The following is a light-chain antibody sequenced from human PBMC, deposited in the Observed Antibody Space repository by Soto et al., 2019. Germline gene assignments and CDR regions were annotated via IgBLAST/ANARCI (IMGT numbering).Light chain of an antibody. CDR1: QSINTY. CDR3: QQSFITLLIT. V-gene: IGKV1-39*01. CDR2: AAS. J-gene: IGKJ5*01. Sequence: DIQMTQSPSSLSASIGDGVTITCRASQSINTYLNWYQQKPGKAPKLLISAASNLQSAVPSRFRGSGSGTDFTLTSSSLQSEYFATYYCQQSFITLLITFGEGTRLEMK.